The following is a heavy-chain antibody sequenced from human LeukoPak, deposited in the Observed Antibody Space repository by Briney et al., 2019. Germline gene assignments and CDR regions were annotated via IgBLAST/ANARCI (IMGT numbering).Heavy chain of an antibody. Sequence: GGSLRLSCAASGFTFSSYGMHWIRQAPGTGLEWVAFIRYDGSNKYYADSVNGRFTISRYNSKNTLYLQKNSLGAEDTAVYYCAKDGDYWGQGTLVTVSS. V-gene: IGHV3-30*02. CDR3: AKDGDY. CDR2: IRYDGSNK. CDR1: GFTFSSYG. J-gene: IGHJ4*02.